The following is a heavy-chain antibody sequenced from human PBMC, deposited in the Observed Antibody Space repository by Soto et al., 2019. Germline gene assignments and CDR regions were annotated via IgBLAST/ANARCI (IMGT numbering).Heavy chain of an antibody. Sequence: QVQLAQSGAEERKPGASVKVSCEATGYTFTAYAMHWVRQAPGQRLEWMGWINPANGNTKYSQKFQGRRTITSDTSANTVYMELNSRTSEDTAMYYCTRSAISPYGGLIGPFDYWGQGNLVNVSS. D-gene: IGHD3-16*02. J-gene: IGHJ4*02. V-gene: IGHV1-3*05. CDR3: TRSAISPYGGLIGPFDY. CDR1: GYTFTAYA. CDR2: INPANGNT.